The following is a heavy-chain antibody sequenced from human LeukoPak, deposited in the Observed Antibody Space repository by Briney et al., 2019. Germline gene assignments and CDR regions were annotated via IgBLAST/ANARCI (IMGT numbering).Heavy chain of an antibody. V-gene: IGHV3-30*19. CDR1: GFTFSSYG. CDR2: ISYDGSNK. CDR3: ARNYEYYYYGMDV. J-gene: IGHJ6*02. D-gene: IGHD1-7*01. Sequence: GGSLRLSCAASGFTFSSYGMHWVRQAPGKGLEWVAVISYDGSNKYYADSVKGRFTISRDNSKNTLYLQMNSLRAEDTAVYYCARNYEYYYYGMDVWGQGTTVTVSS.